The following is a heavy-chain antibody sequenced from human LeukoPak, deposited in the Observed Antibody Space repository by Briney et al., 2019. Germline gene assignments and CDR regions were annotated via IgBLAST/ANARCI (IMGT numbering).Heavy chain of an antibody. CDR2: MNPNTGNT. D-gene: IGHD4-17*01. CDR1: GYTFTSFD. Sequence: ASVKVSCKTSGYTFTSFDLNWVRQATGQGLEWMGWMNPNTGNTGYAQKFQDRVTMTRSISISTAYMELSSLRSEDTAVYYCARDTHGYGDYLGDAFDIWGQGTRVTVSS. V-gene: IGHV1-8*01. J-gene: IGHJ3*02. CDR3: ARDTHGYGDYLGDAFDI.